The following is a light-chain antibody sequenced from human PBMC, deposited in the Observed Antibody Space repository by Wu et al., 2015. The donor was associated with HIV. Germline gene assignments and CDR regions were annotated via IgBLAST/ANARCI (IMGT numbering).Light chain of an antibody. J-gene: IGKJ1*01. Sequence: DIQMTQSPSTLSASVGDRVTITCRASQSISSWLAWYQQKPGKAPKLLIYKASSLESGSHQGSAAVDLGQTSLSPSAACSLMILLTYYCQQLFTYPTFGQGTKVEI. CDR3: QQLFTYPT. V-gene: IGKV1-5*03. CDR2: KAS. CDR1: QSISSW.